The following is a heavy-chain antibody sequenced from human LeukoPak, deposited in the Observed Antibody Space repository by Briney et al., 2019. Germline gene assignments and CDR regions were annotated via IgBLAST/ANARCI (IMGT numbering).Heavy chain of an antibody. CDR1: GYTFTHYY. J-gene: IGHJ4*02. CDR3: ARVVGRSYDRPYLNY. V-gene: IGHV1-46*01. Sequence: ASMKVSCKASGYTFTHYYIHWVRQAPGQGLEWMGLIHPSAGSTSYARKFQGRVSMTRDTSTSTVYMDVSSLRSDDTAVYYCARVVGRSYDRPYLNYWGQGTLVTVSS. D-gene: IGHD1-26*01. CDR2: IHPSAGST.